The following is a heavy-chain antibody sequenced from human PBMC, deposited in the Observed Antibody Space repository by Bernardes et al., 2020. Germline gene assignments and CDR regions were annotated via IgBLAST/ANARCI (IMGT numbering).Heavy chain of an antibody. CDR3: ARTPIEITGPAFDI. V-gene: IGHV4-39*01. CDR2: IYYTGKT. D-gene: IGHD1-20*01. Sequence: SETLSLTCTVSGDSIVHARYYWGWLRQPPGKGLEWIGNIYYTGKTYYNPSPNSRVIISLHPSKNRISLNLSSVTAADTAVYYCARTPIEITGPAFDIWGQGKMVTVSS. J-gene: IGHJ3*02. CDR1: GDSIVHARYY.